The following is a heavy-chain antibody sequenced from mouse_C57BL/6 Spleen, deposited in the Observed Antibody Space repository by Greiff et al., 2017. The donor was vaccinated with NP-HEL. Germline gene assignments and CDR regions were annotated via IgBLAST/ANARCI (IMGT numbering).Heavy chain of an antibody. D-gene: IGHD1-1*01. V-gene: IGHV1-39*01. Sequence: VQLQQSGPELVKPGASVKISCKASGYSFTDYNMNWVKQGNGKSLEWIGVINPNYGTTSYHQKFKGKATLTVDKSSSTAYMQLNSLTDEDAAVYSSARLYYGPIDYWGKGTTLTVSS. CDR3: ARLYYGPIDY. CDR1: GYSFTDYN. J-gene: IGHJ2*01. CDR2: INPNYGTT.